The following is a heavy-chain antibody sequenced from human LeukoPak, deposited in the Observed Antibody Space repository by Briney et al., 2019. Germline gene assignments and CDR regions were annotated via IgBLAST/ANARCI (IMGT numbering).Heavy chain of an antibody. CDR3: AKSVSPGGYVGSLYFFDD. D-gene: IGHD1-26*01. V-gene: IGHV3-23*01. CDR2: ISGSGGTT. Sequence: GGSLRLSCAASGLTFSSYAMSWVRQAPGKGLEWVSTISGSGGTTYYADSVEGQLTISRDNSKNTVSLQMNSLRAEDTAIYYCAKSVSPGGYVGSLYFFDDWGQGTLVTVSS. CDR1: GLTFSSYA. J-gene: IGHJ4*02.